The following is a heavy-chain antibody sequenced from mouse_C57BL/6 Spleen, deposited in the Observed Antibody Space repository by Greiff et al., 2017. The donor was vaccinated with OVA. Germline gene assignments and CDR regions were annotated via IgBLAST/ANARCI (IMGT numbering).Heavy chain of an antibody. D-gene: IGHD2-3*01. CDR2: IWSVGST. CDR1: GFSLTSYG. V-gene: IGHV2-2*01. J-gene: IGHJ4*01. Sequence: VQLQQSGPGLVQPSQSLSITCTVSGFSLTSYGVHWVRQSPGKGLEWLGVIWSVGSTDYNAAFISRLSISKDNSKSQVFFKMNSLQADDTAIYYCATHDGYYAWYAMDYWGQGTSVTVSS. CDR3: ATHDGYYAWYAMDY.